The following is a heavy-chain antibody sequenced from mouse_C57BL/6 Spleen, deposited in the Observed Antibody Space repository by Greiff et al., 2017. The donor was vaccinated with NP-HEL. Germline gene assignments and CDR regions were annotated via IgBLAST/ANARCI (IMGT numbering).Heavy chain of an antibody. CDR1: GYTFTSYW. D-gene: IGHD2-4*01. V-gene: IGHV1-64*01. J-gene: IGHJ2*01. Sequence: VQLQQPGAELVKPGASVKLSCKASGYTFTSYWMHWVKQRPGQGLEWIGMIHPNSGSTNYNEKFKSKATLTVDKSSSTAYMQLSSLTSEDSAVYYCALIYYDYDGGDFDYWGQGTTLTVSS. CDR3: ALIYYDYDGGDFDY. CDR2: IHPNSGST.